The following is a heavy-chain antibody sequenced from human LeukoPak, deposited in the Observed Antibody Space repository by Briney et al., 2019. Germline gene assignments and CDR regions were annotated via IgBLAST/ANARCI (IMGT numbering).Heavy chain of an antibody. Sequence: GGSLRLSRSASGFTFSNAWMSWVRQAPGKGLEWVGRIKGKSDGGTTDYAAPVRGRFTISRDDSKNTLYLQMNSLKIEDTAVYYCTTPYYYGSGSSAYWGQGTLVTVSS. CDR1: GFTFSNAW. J-gene: IGHJ4*02. V-gene: IGHV3-15*01. D-gene: IGHD3-10*01. CDR3: TTPYYYGSGSSAY. CDR2: IKGKSDGGTT.